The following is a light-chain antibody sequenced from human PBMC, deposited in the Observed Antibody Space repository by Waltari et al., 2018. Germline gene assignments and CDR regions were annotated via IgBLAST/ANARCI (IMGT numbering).Light chain of an antibody. J-gene: IGLJ3*02. CDR1: TSNIGSNY. CDR3: AVWDDSLSGWV. CDR2: RNN. V-gene: IGLV1-47*01. Sequence: GQRVTIFCSGSTSNIGSNYVYWYQHLPGTAPKVLIYRNNQRPSGVPDLFSGSKSDTAASLAISGLRSEDDAHYYCAVWDDSLSGWVFGGGTKVTVL.